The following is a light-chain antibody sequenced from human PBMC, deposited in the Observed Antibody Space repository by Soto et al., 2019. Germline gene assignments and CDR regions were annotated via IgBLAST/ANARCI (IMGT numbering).Light chain of an antibody. V-gene: IGKV4-1*01. CDR3: QQYYYTPYI. CDR1: QSLLYSSNNKNY. J-gene: IGKJ2*01. Sequence: DIVMTQSPDSLPVSLGERATINCKSSQSLLYSSNNKNYFAWYQQKPGQPPKLLIFWASTRESGVLDRFRGSVSGTDFTLTFWRLQDLDVSVYYCQQYYYTPYIFGQGNNLELK. CDR2: WAS.